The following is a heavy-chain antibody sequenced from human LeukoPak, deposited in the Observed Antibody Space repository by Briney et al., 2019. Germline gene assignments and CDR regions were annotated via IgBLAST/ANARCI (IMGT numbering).Heavy chain of an antibody. CDR2: TYYRSKWYN. Sequence: SQTLSLTCAISGDSVSSNSAAWNRIRPSPSRGLEWQGRTYYRSKWYNDYAVSVKSRITINPDTSKNQFSLQLNSVTPEDTAVYYCARGIVATYYYYMDVWGKGTTVTVSS. J-gene: IGHJ6*03. D-gene: IGHD5-12*01. V-gene: IGHV6-1*01. CDR3: ARGIVATYYYYMDV. CDR1: GDSVSSNSAA.